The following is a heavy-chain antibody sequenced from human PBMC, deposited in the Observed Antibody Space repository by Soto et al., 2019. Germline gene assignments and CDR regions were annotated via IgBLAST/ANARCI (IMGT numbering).Heavy chain of an antibody. CDR2: IGTAGDT. CDR3: PRGLSGPRGAFDI. CDR1: GFTFSSYD. Sequence: EVQLVESGGGLVQPGGSLRLSCAASGFTFSSYDMHWVRQATGKGLEWVSAIGTAGDTYYPGSVKGRFTISRENAKNSLYLQMNSLRAGDTAVYYCPRGLSGPRGAFDIWGQGTMVTVSS. J-gene: IGHJ3*02. V-gene: IGHV3-13*01. D-gene: IGHD3-10*01.